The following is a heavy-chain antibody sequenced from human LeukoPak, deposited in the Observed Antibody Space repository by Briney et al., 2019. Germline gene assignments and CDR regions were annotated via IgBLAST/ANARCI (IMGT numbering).Heavy chain of an antibody. CDR1: GFTFDDYT. J-gene: IGHJ3*02. CDR3: AKDIRRRRIPGAFDI. Sequence: GGSLRLSCAASGFTFDDYTMHWVRQAPGKGLEWVSLISWDGGSTYYADSVKGRFTISRDNSKNSLYLQMNSLRTEDTALYYCAKDIRRRRIPGAFDIWGQGTMVTVSS. V-gene: IGHV3-43*01. CDR2: ISWDGGST. D-gene: IGHD4-17*01.